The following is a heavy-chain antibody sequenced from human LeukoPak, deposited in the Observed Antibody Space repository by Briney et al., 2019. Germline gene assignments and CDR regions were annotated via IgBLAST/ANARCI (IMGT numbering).Heavy chain of an antibody. CDR3: ASPRSGYRYTFDY. Sequence: ASETLSLTCAVSAASISNYYWSWLRQAPGKGLEWIGYISTSGSTNYNPSLKSRVSISLDTSKNRFSLNLNFVTAADTAVYYCASPRSGYRYTFDYWGQGALVTVSS. D-gene: IGHD3-22*01. CDR2: ISTSGST. J-gene: IGHJ4*02. CDR1: AASISNYY. V-gene: IGHV4-4*09.